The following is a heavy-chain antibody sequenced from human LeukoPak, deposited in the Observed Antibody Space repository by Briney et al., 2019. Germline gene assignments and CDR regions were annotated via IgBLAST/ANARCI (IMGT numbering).Heavy chain of an antibody. Sequence: PSETLSLTCAVYSGSFSGYYWSWIRQPPGKGLEWIGEINHSGSTNYNPSLKSRVTISVDTSKNQFSLKLSSVTAADTAVYYCARQEWEQPHFDYWGQGTLVTVSS. J-gene: IGHJ4*02. CDR1: SGSFSGYY. CDR3: ARQEWEQPHFDY. D-gene: IGHD1-26*01. V-gene: IGHV4-34*01. CDR2: INHSGST.